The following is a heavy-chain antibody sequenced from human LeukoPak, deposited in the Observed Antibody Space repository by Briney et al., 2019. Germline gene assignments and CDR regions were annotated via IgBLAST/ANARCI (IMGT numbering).Heavy chain of an antibody. CDR1: GFTFSSYA. J-gene: IGHJ4*02. V-gene: IGHV3-23*01. CDR2: ISGSGGST. CDR3: ARELSSGYQPYFDH. D-gene: IGHD3-22*01. Sequence: GGSLRLSCAASGFTFSSYAMSWVRQAPGKGLEWVSAISGSGGSTYYADSVKGRFTISRDNAKNSLYLQMNSLRAEDTAVYYCARELSSGYQPYFDHWGQGTLVTVSS.